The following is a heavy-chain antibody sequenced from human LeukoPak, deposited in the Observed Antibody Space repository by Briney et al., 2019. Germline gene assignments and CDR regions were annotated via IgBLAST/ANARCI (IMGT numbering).Heavy chain of an antibody. V-gene: IGHV4-30-2*01. CDR3: ARGDWGNAFDI. CDR2: IYHSGST. J-gene: IGHJ3*02. CDR1: GGSISSGGYS. Sequence: EPSETLSLTCAVSGGSISSGGYSWSWIRQPPGKGLEWIGYIYHSGSTYYNPSLKSRVTISVDRSKNQFSLKLSSVTAADTAVYYCARGDWGNAFDIWGQGTMVTVSS. D-gene: IGHD7-27*01.